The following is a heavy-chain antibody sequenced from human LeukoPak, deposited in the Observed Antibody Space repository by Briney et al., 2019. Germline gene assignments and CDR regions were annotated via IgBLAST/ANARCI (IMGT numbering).Heavy chain of an antibody. J-gene: IGHJ4*02. CDR2: IYSGGST. Sequence: GGSLRLSCAASGFTVSSNYMSWVRQAPGKGLEWVSVIYSGGSTYYADSVKGRFTISRDNSKNTLYLQMNSLRAEDTAVYYCARVADPHSSGYYYFDYWGQGTLVTVSS. V-gene: IGHV3-53*01. CDR1: GFTVSSNY. D-gene: IGHD3-22*01. CDR3: ARVADPHSSGYYYFDY.